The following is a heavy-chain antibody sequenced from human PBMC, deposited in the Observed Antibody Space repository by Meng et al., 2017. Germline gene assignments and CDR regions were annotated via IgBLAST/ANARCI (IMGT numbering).Heavy chain of an antibody. CDR3: ARDEDISAAGKLFGDY. Sequence: QWRLGQLGAEVKKPWASVKVSCKPSGYNFPDYYIHWVRRAPGQGLEWMGRINPKSGDTHYAQKFQARVTMTGDTSISTAYMELSGLRSDDTAMYYCARDEDISAAGKLFGDYWGQGTLVTVSS. J-gene: IGHJ4*02. CDR2: INPKSGDT. CDR1: GYNFPDYY. D-gene: IGHD6-25*01. V-gene: IGHV1-2*06.